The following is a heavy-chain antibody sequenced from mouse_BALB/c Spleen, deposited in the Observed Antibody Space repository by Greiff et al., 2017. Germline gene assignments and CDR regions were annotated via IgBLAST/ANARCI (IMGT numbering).Heavy chain of an antibody. J-gene: IGHJ4*01. CDR2: INPNNGGT. Sequence: VQLQQSGPELVKPGASVKIPCKASGYTFPDYNMDWVKQSHGKSLEWIGDINPNNGGTIYNQKFKGKATLTVDKSSSTAYMELRSLTSEDTAVYYCARRSYYYGSRGDAMDYWGQGTSVTVSS. D-gene: IGHD1-1*01. CDR1: GYTFPDYN. V-gene: IGHV1-18*01. CDR3: ARRSYYYGSRGDAMDY.